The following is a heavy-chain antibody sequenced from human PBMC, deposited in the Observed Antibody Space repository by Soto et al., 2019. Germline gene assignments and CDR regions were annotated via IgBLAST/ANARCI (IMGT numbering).Heavy chain of an antibody. V-gene: IGHV3-23*01. J-gene: IGHJ6*03. Sequence: GGSLRLSCAASGFTFSDYAMSWVRQAPGKGLEWVSVISGSGGATYYADSVKGRFTISRDNSKNTVFLQMSSLRAEDTALYYCAKDPRAGFATYEDFYYYYMDVWGKGTTVTVSS. CDR3: AKDPRAGFATYEDFYYYYMDV. CDR1: GFTFSDYA. D-gene: IGHD3-3*01. CDR2: ISGSGGAT.